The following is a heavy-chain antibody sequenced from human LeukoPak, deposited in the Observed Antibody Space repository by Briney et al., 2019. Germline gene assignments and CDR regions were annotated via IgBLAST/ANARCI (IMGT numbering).Heavy chain of an antibody. CDR2: ISVYSGNT. CDR1: GYTFTSNG. Sequence: ASVKVSCKASGYTFTSNGISWVRQAPGQGLEWVGWISVYSGNTNYAQNLQGRVTMTTDTSTSTAYMDLRSLRSDDTAVYYCARDKGGAYSTGWYDYWGQGTLVTVSS. J-gene: IGHJ4*02. V-gene: IGHV1-18*01. D-gene: IGHD6-19*01. CDR3: ARDKGGAYSTGWYDY.